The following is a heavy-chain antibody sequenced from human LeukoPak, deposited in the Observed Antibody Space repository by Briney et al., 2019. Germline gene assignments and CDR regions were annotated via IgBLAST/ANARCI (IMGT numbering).Heavy chain of an antibody. J-gene: IGHJ4*02. CDR2: ISSSSSTI. D-gene: IGHD5-18*01. Sequence: YYWGWIRQPPGKGLEWVSYISSSSSTIYYADSVKGRFTISRDNAKNSLYLQMNSLRAEDTAVYYCARDLLSGYSYGAFDYWGQGTLVTVSS. CDR1: YY. CDR3: ARDLLSGYSYGAFDY. V-gene: IGHV3-11*01.